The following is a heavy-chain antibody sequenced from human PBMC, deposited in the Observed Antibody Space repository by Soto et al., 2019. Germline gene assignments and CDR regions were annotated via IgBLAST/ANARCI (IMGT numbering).Heavy chain of an antibody. J-gene: IGHJ4*02. CDR2: IFHSGTT. Sequence: SETLSLTCTVSGASISSSYWSWIRQPPGKGLEWIGYIFHSGTTNYNPSLKSRVTISVDTSKNQFSLNLSSLTTAETAVYFAARGGNRYSSTSPGVGGFDYWGQGTLVTVSS. CDR3: ARGGNRYSSTSPGVGGFDY. D-gene: IGHD5-12*01. V-gene: IGHV4-59*01. CDR1: GASISSSY.